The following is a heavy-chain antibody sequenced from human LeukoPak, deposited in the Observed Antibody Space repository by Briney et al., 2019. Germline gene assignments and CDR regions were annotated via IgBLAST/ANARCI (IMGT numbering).Heavy chain of an antibody. CDR3: ARRKNTAIAMVRGVRGGLNWFDP. Sequence: GGSLRLSCAAPGFTFSSYGMHWVRQAPGKGLEWVAVISYDGSNKYYADSVKGRFTISRDNSKNTLYLQMNSLRAEDTAVYYCARRKNTAIAMVRGVRGGLNWFDPWGQGTLVTVSS. J-gene: IGHJ5*02. V-gene: IGHV3-30*03. CDR1: GFTFSSYG. D-gene: IGHD3-10*01. CDR2: ISYDGSNK.